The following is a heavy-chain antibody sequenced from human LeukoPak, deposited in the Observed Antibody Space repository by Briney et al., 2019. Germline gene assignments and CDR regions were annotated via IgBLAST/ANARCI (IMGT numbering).Heavy chain of an antibody. Sequence: GRSLRLSCAASGFTFDDYAMHWVRQAPGKGLEWVSGISWNSGSIGYADSVKGRFTISRNNAKNSLYLQMSSLRAEDTALYYCAKDMGAGATAAEYWGQGTLVTVSS. V-gene: IGHV3-9*01. J-gene: IGHJ4*02. CDR1: GFTFDDYA. CDR3: AKDMGAGATAAEY. CDR2: ISWNSGSI. D-gene: IGHD1-26*01.